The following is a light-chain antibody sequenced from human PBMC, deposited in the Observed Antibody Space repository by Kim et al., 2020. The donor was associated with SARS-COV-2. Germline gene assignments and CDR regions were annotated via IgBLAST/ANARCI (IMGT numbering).Light chain of an antibody. V-gene: IGKV3-11*01. J-gene: IGKJ4*02. CDR2: DAT. CDR1: QNVRSS. Sequence: EIVLTQSPATLSLSPGERATLSCRASQNVRSSLVWYQQKPGQAPRLLIYDATNRATGVPARFSGSGSGIDFTLTIIGVEPEDFAVYYCQLRSKWVLGGRNRGEIK. CDR3: QLRSKWV.